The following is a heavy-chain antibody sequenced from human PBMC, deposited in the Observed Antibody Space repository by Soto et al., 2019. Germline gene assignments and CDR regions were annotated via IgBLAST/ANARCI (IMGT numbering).Heavy chain of an antibody. J-gene: IGHJ4*02. CDR1: GGSISSYY. V-gene: IGHV4-59*01. Sequence: SETLSLTCTVSGGSISSYYWSWIRQPPGKGLEWIGYIYYSGSTNYNPSLKSRVTISVDTSKNQFSLKLSSVTAADTAVYYCAREEQGTFYGSGSLDYWGQGTLVTVS. D-gene: IGHD3-10*01. CDR3: AREEQGTFYGSGSLDY. CDR2: IYYSGST.